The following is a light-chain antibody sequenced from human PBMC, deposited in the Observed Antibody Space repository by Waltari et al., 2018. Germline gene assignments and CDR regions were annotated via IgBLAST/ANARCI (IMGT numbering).Light chain of an antibody. V-gene: IGLV1-47*01. CDR1: SSNIGTYY. CDR2: RNS. J-gene: IGLJ2*01. Sequence: QSVLTQPPSASGTPGQRVNISCSGSSSNIGTYYVYWYQQLPGTAPKLLIYRNSERPSGVPDRFSGSKSGTSASLAVSGLRSEDEADYYCVVWDDSLSGVVFGGGTKLTVL. CDR3: VVWDDSLSGVV.